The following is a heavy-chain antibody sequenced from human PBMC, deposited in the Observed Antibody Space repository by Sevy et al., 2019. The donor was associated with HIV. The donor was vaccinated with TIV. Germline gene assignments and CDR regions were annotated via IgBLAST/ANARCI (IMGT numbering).Heavy chain of an antibody. J-gene: IGHJ6*02. CDR1: GFTFSSYA. Sequence: GGSLRLSCAASGFTFSSYAMHWVRQAPGKGLEWVAVISYDGSNKYYADSVKGRFTISRDNSKNTLYLQMNSLRAEDTAVYYCAREVRYSYGYGVRFFGYGMDVWGQGTTVTVSS. CDR2: ISYDGSNK. D-gene: IGHD5-18*01. V-gene: IGHV3-30-3*01. CDR3: AREVRYSYGYGVRFFGYGMDV.